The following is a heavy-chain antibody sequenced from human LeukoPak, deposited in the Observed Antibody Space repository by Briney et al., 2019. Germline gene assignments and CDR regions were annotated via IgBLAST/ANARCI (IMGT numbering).Heavy chain of an antibody. CDR3: ARDSAATRVRPYYFDY. V-gene: IGHV4-34*01. J-gene: IGHJ4*02. D-gene: IGHD2-15*01. CDR1: GGSFSGYY. CDR2: INHSGST. Sequence: SETLSLTCAVYGGSFSGYYWSWIRQPPGKGLEWIGEINHSGSTNYNPSLKSRVTISVDTSKNQFSLKLSSVTAADTAVYYCARDSAATRVRPYYFDYWGQGTLVTVSS.